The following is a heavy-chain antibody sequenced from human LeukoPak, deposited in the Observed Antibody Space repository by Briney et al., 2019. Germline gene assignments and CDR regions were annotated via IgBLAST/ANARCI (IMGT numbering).Heavy chain of an antibody. J-gene: IGHJ4*02. Sequence: ASVKVSCTPSGYTFTSYGISWVRQAPGQGLEWMGWISAYNGNTNYAQKLQGRVTMTTDTSTSTAYMELKGLRSDDTAVYYCARVVGGSYYSANCFDYWGQGTLVTVSS. CDR3: ARVVGGSYYSANCFDY. CDR1: GYTFTSYG. D-gene: IGHD1-26*01. CDR2: ISAYNGNT. V-gene: IGHV1-18*01.